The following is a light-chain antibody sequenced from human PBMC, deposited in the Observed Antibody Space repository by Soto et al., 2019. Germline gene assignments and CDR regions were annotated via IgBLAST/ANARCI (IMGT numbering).Light chain of an antibody. V-gene: IGKV1-5*01. Sequence: QSPSTLSASVGDRVTITCRASQNINSWLAWYQQKPGKAPNLLIYDASTLESGVPSRFSGSGSGTDFTFTISSLQPEDIATYYCQQYDNLPLTFGGGTKVDIK. J-gene: IGKJ4*01. CDR1: QNINSW. CDR2: DAS. CDR3: QQYDNLPLT.